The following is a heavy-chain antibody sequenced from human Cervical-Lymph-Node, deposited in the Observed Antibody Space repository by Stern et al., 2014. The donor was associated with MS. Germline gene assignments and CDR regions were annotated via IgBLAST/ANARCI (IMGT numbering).Heavy chain of an antibody. J-gene: IGHJ6*02. Sequence: VQLVESGSEVKKPGASVKVSCKASEYTHNNYLIHWVRQAPGKRPDWMGVINPSGATNYAQKVQDRVTMTTDASTSTFYMELSRLRSEDTAVYYCAVRYCSGGRCYSVPDVWGQGTTVIVSS. CDR1: EYTHNNYL. CDR3: AVRYCSGGRCYSVPDV. V-gene: IGHV1-46*02. D-gene: IGHD2-15*01. CDR2: INPSGAT.